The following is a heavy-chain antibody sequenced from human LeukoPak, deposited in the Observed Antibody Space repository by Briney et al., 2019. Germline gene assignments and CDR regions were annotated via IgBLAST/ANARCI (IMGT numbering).Heavy chain of an antibody. J-gene: IGHJ6*04. D-gene: IGHD3-10*01. CDR3: ARDITMVRGRYYYYGMDV. CDR2: ISYDGSNK. V-gene: IGHV3-30*04. Sequence: PGRSLRLSCAASGFTFSSYAMHWVRQAPGKGLEWVAVISYDGSNKYYAGSVKGRFTISRDNSKNTLYLQMNSLRAEDTAVYYCARDITMVRGRYYYYGMDVWGKGTTVTVSS. CDR1: GFTFSSYA.